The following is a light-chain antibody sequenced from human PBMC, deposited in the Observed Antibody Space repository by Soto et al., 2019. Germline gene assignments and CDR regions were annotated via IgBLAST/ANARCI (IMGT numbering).Light chain of an antibody. J-gene: IGKJ1*01. CDR1: QGIRND. CDR3: QQYNSYPGT. V-gene: IGKV1-13*02. CDR2: DAS. Sequence: IQLTQSPSSLSASVGDTVTITCRASQGIRNDLGWYQQKPGKAPKLLIYDASTLESGVPSRFSGSRSGTEFTLTISSLQPDDFATYYCQQYNSYPGTFDHGTKVDIK.